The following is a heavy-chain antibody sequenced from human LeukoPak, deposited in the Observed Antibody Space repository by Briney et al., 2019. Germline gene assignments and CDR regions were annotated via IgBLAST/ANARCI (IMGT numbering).Heavy chain of an antibody. CDR2: IYYSGST. V-gene: IGHV4-59*01. D-gene: IGHD4-17*01. CDR1: GGSISSYY. CDR3: ARDADPNDYGDYEDYYFDY. Sequence: SETLSLTCTVSGGSISSYYWSWIRQPPGKGLEWIGYIYYSGSTNYNPSLKSRVTISVDTSKNQFFLKLSSVTAADTAVYYCARDADPNDYGDYEDYYFDYWGQGTLVTVSS. J-gene: IGHJ4*02.